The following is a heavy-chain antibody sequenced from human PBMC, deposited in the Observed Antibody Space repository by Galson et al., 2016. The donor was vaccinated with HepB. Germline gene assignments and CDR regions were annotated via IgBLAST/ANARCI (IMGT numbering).Heavy chain of an antibody. CDR2: ISFDGSDK. J-gene: IGHJ4*02. V-gene: IGHV3-30*04. D-gene: IGHD2-2*01. Sequence: SLRLSCAASGFTFSSYAIHWVRQAPGKGLEWVAVISFDGSDKYYADSVKGRFTISRDNSKNTLYLQMNSLRAEDTAMYYCARDYAVPAVTFDYWGQGTLVTVSP. CDR1: GFTFSSYA. CDR3: ARDYAVPAVTFDY.